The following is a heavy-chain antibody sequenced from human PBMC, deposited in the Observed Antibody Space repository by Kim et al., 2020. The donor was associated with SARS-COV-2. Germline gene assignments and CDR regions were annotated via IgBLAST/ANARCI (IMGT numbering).Heavy chain of an antibody. J-gene: IGHJ4*02. D-gene: IGHD3-22*01. CDR1: GGSISSDY. CDR3: AREYYYGSTSYGRLSDY. V-gene: IGHV4-59*13. CDR2: IYYSGST. Sequence: SETLSLTCTVSGGSISSDYWSWIRQLPGKGLEWIGPIYYSGSTHYNPSLKSRVTISVDTSKNQFSLKLSSVTAADTAVYYCAREYYYGSTSYGRLSDYWGQGTLVTVSS.